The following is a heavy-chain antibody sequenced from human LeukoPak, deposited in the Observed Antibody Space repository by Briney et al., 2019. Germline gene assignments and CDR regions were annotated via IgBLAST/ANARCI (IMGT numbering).Heavy chain of an antibody. Sequence: GGSLRLSCAASGFILTDYFINWIRQAPGKGPEWVSYISSDGTTIEYAESVKGRFTISRDNAKNSVHLQMNSLRAEDTAVYYCARSYSGSRRGNFDQWGQGTLITVSS. CDR2: ISSDGTTI. V-gene: IGHV3-11*01. J-gene: IGHJ5*02. CDR1: GFILTDYF. D-gene: IGHD1-26*01. CDR3: ARSYSGSRRGNFDQ.